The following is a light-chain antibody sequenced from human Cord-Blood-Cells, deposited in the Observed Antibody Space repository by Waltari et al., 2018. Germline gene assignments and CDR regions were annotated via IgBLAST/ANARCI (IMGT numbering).Light chain of an antibody. CDR2: AAS. Sequence: DIQMTQSPSSLSASVGDRVTITCRASQSISSYLNWYQQKPGKAPKLLIYAASSLQSGVPSRFSGSRSGTDFTLTLSRLLPEDFATYYCQQSYSTPRTFGQGTKVEIK. J-gene: IGKJ1*01. V-gene: IGKV1-39*01. CDR1: QSISSY. CDR3: QQSYSTPRT.